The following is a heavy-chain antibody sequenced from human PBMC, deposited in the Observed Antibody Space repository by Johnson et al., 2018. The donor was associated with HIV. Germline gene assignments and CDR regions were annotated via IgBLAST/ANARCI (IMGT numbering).Heavy chain of an antibody. D-gene: IGHD4-23*01. CDR1: GLIFDDCG. CDR3: ARERGYFGNPDFDI. J-gene: IGHJ3*02. CDR2: INWNGGRT. V-gene: IGHV3-20*04. Sequence: MLLVESGGGVVRPGGSMRLSCAASGLIFDDCGMSWVRQAPGKGLEWVSSINWNGGRTAYADSVKGRFTISRDNDKNSLYLQMNSLRTEDTAMYYCARERGYFGNPDFDIWGQGTMVTVSS.